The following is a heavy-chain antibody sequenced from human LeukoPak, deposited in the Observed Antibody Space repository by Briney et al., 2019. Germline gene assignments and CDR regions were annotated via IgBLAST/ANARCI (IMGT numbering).Heavy chain of an antibody. CDR2: ISSSSSYI. J-gene: IGHJ2*01. D-gene: IGHD2-15*01. CDR1: GFTFSSYS. CDR3: ARVPPAGVVVAAMSWYFDL. Sequence: GGSLRLSCAASGFTFSSYSMNWVRQAPGKGLEWVSSISSSSSYIYYADSVKGRFTISRDNAKNSLYLQMNSLRAEDTAVYHCARVPPAGVVVAAMSWYFDLWGRGTLVTVSS. V-gene: IGHV3-21*01.